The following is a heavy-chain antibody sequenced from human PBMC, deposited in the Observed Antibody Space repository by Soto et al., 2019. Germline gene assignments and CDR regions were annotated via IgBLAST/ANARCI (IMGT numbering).Heavy chain of an antibody. V-gene: IGHV4-31*03. CDR1: GGSISSGDYY. CDR3: ARGIDYGRNSG. D-gene: IGHD4-17*01. CDR2: IYYTGTT. Sequence: PSETLSLTCTVSGGSISSGDYYWSWIRQHPGKGLEWIGYIYYTGTTYFNPSLQSRVTISLDTSKNQFSLRLSYVTAADTAVYYCARGIDYGRNSGWGQGTLVTVSS. J-gene: IGHJ4*02.